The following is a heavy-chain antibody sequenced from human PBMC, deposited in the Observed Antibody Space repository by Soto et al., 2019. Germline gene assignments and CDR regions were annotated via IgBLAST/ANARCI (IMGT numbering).Heavy chain of an antibody. J-gene: IGHJ6*02. V-gene: IGHV1-8*01. CDR2: MNPNSGNI. D-gene: IGHD1-1*01. Sequence: QVPLVQSGAEVKKPGASVKVSCKASGYTFTSYDINWVRQATGQGLEWMGWMNPNSGNIGYAQKFQGRVTMTRNTSISTAYMELSSLRSEDTAVYYCARERTGTTSMDVWGQGTTVTVSS. CDR3: ARERTGTTSMDV. CDR1: GYTFTSYD.